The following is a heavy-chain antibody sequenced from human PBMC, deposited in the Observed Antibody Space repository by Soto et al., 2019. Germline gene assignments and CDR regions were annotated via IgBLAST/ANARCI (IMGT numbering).Heavy chain of an antibody. D-gene: IGHD5-12*01. V-gene: IGHV3-64*01. CDR3: ARSPAFARDSGYDFVEVWFDP. J-gene: IGHJ5*02. Sequence: PGGSLRLSCAASGFTFSSYAMHWVRQAPGKGLEYVSAISSNGGSTYYANSVKGRFTISRDNSKNTLYLQMGSLRAEDMAVYYCARSPAFARDSGYDFVEVWFDPWGQGTLVTVSS. CDR2: ISSNGGST. CDR1: GFTFSSYA.